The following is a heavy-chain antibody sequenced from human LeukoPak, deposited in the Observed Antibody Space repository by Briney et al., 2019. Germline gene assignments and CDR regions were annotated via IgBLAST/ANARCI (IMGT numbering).Heavy chain of an antibody. Sequence: PGGSLRLSCAASGFTFSSFAMSWVRQAPGKGLEWVSTISGSGVSTNYADSVKGRFTFSRDNSKNTLYLQMNSLRAEDTAVYYCAKDLPDYGDYVEGYWGQGTLVTVS. CDR2: ISGSGVST. CDR1: GFTFSSFA. D-gene: IGHD4-17*01. J-gene: IGHJ4*02. CDR3: AKDLPDYGDYVEGY. V-gene: IGHV3-23*01.